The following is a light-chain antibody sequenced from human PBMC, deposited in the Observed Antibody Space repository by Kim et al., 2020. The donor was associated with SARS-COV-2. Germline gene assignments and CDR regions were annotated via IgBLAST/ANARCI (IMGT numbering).Light chain of an antibody. CDR2: GAS. J-gene: IGKJ2*03. CDR1: QSVRTN. CDR3: QQYNDWPPMYS. Sequence: PVERATLSCRASQSVRTNLAWYLQKPGQAPRLLIYGASTRATGIPARFSGSGSGTEFTLTISSLQSEDFAVYYCQQYNDWPPMYSFGQGTKLEI. V-gene: IGKV3-15*01.